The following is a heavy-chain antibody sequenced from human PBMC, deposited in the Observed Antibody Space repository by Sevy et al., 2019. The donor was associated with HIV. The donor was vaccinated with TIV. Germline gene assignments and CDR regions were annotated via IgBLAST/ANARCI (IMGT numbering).Heavy chain of an antibody. CDR1: GFTFSSYW. Sequence: GGSLRLSCAASGFTFSSYWMSWVRQAPGKGLEWVANIKQDGSEKYYVDSVKGRFTNSRDKARNSLYQQMNSLTAEETAVYYCARDRFTYYYDSSGYYGMDVWGQGTTVTVSS. CDR3: ARDRFTYYYDSSGYYGMDV. V-gene: IGHV3-7*01. J-gene: IGHJ6*02. D-gene: IGHD3-22*01. CDR2: IKQDGSEK.